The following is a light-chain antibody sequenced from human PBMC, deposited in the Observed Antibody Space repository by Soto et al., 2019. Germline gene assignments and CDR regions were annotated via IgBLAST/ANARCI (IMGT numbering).Light chain of an antibody. V-gene: IGKV1-5*03. CDR1: QSISSW. CDR3: EQYDTPLPT. J-gene: IGKJ4*02. Sequence: DTQMTQSPSTLSASVGDRVTITCRASQSISSWLAWYQERPGRAPQLLLYKSSTLKSGAPSKFSRGGSGTDVTLTISSLKPDDFAAYYCEQYDTPLPTFGRGTKVEI. CDR2: KSS.